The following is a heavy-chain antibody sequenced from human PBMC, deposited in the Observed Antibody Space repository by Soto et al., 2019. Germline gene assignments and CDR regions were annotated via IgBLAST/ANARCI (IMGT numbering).Heavy chain of an antibody. V-gene: IGHV3-23*01. Sequence: EVQLLESGGGLVQPGGSLRLSCAASGFTFSSYAMRWVRQAPVKRLEWVSAISGSGGSTYYADSVRGRLTICRDNPKYTLYLQMNNLRVEDTAVYYCARWGSGSESDCWGQGTQVTVAS. D-gene: IGHD1-26*01. CDR2: ISGSGGST. J-gene: IGHJ4*02. CDR1: GFTFSSYA. CDR3: ARWGSGSESDC.